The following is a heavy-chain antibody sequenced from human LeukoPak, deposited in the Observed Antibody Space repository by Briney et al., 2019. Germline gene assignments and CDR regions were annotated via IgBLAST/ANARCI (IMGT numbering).Heavy chain of an antibody. CDR3: AKGPNYDILTGWRKTYNGFDI. Sequence: GGSLRLSCAASGFTFSDYWMNWVRQAPGRGLEWVANIKQDGGETYYADSLKGRFTISRDNSKNTLYLQMNSLRPEDTAVYYCAKGPNYDILTGWRKTYNGFDIWGQGTMVTVSS. CDR1: GFTFSDYW. V-gene: IGHV3-7*01. CDR2: IKQDGGET. J-gene: IGHJ3*02. D-gene: IGHD3-9*01.